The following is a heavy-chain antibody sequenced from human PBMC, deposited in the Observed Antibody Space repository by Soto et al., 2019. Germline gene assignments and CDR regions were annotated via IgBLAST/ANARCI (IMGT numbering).Heavy chain of an antibody. CDR2: ISYDGSNK. CDR1: GFTFSSYA. Sequence: QVQLVESGGGVVQPGRSLRLSCAASGFTFSSYAMHWVRQAPGKGLEWVAVISYDGSNKYYADSVKGRFTISRDNSKKTLYLQMNSLRAEDTAVLYRARVPTLGYSDYDSRDYWGQGTLVTVSS. J-gene: IGHJ4*02. V-gene: IGHV3-30-3*01. CDR3: ARVPTLGYSDYDSRDY. D-gene: IGHD5-12*01.